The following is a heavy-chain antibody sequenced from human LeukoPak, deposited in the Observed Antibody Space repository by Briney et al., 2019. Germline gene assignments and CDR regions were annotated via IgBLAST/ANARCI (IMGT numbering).Heavy chain of an antibody. CDR1: GGSISSSSYY. D-gene: IGHD6-19*01. CDR2: INYSGST. V-gene: IGHV4-39*01. Sequence: SETLSLTCTVSGGSISSSSYYWGWIRQPPGKALEWIGSINYSGSTYYNPSLKSRVTISVDTSKNQFSLKLSSVTAADTAVYSCARPTVAGTPYDAFNIWGQGTMVTVSS. CDR3: ARPTVAGTPYDAFNI. J-gene: IGHJ3*02.